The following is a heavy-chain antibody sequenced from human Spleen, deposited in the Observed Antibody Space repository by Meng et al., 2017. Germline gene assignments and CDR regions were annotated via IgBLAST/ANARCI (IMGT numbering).Heavy chain of an antibody. Sequence: VQLQQWGEGLLKHSECLVCNCVVSGGSLRDYYWSWMRQTPGKGLECIGESNHSGSTNYIPSLESRATISVDTSQNNLSLKLSSVTAADSAVYYCARGPTTMAHDFDYWGQGTLVTVSS. CDR2: SNHSGST. CDR1: GGSLRDYY. D-gene: IGHD4-11*01. V-gene: IGHV4-34*01. J-gene: IGHJ4*02. CDR3: ARGPTTMAHDFDY.